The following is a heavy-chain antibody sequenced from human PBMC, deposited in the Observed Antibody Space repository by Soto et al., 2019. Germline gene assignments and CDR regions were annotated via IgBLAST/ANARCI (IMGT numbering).Heavy chain of an antibody. Sequence: ASVKVSCKASGYTFTSYGISWVRQAPGQGLEWMGWISAYSGDTKYAEKLQGRVSMTTDTATSTAYMELRSLRSDDTAVYYCARESRIAVAGKENWFDPWGQGTLVTVSS. J-gene: IGHJ5*02. CDR2: ISAYSGDT. CDR3: ARESRIAVAGKENWFDP. V-gene: IGHV1-18*01. D-gene: IGHD6-19*01. CDR1: GYTFTSYG.